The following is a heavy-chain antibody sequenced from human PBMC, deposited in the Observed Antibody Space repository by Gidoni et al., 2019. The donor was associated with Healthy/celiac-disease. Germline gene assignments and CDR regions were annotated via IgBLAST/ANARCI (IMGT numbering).Heavy chain of an antibody. CDR1: GGSFSGYY. CDR2: INHSGST. CDR3: AAEGFYGMDV. J-gene: IGHJ6*02. Sequence: QVQLQQWGAGLLKPSETLSLTCAVYGGSFSGYYWSWIRQPPGKGLEWIGEINHSGSTNYNPSLESRVTISVDTSKNQFSLKLSSVTAADTAVYYCAAEGFYGMDVWGQGTTVTVSS. V-gene: IGHV4-34*01.